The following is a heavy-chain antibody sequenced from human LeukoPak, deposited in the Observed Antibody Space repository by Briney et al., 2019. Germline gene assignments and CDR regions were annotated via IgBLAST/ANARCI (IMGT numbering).Heavy chain of an antibody. CDR2: ISGSGGST. D-gene: IGHD4-23*01. Sequence: GGSLRLSCAASGFTFSSYAMSWVRQAPGKGLEWVSAISGSGGSTYYADSVKGRFTISGDNSKNTLYLQMNSLRAEDTAVYYCAKDNGPDYGGNRWFDPWGQGTLVTVSS. J-gene: IGHJ5*02. CDR3: AKDNGPDYGGNRWFDP. V-gene: IGHV3-23*01. CDR1: GFTFSSYA.